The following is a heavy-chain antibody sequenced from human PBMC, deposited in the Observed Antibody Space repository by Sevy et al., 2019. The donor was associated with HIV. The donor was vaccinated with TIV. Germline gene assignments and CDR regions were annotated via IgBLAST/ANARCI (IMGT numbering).Heavy chain of an antibody. V-gene: IGHV3-15*01. J-gene: IGHJ4*02. CDR2: IKSKTACGTT. Sequence: GGSLRLSCAASGFTFSNAWMSWVRQAPGKGLEWVGRIKSKTACGTTDYAAPVKGRFTISRDDSKNTLYLQMNSLKTEDTAVYYCTTVNFWRGYYNNDYWGQGTLVTVSS. D-gene: IGHD3-3*01. CDR1: GFTFSNAW. CDR3: TTVNFWRGYYNNDY.